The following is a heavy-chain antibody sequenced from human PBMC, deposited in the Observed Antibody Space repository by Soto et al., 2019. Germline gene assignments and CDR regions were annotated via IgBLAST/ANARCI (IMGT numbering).Heavy chain of an antibody. V-gene: IGHV3-23*01. J-gene: IGHJ3*02. D-gene: IGHD2-15*01. Sequence: EVRVLESGGGLVQPGGSLRLSCEGSGFTVSSHAMTWIRQAPGKGPEWVSTVTADGGTNYADSVKGRFAMSRDTSENTLYLQMNSLGAKATAAYYCAPHVSCSGGSCQYDAFAIRGQGTMVTVSS. CDR3: APHVSCSGGSCQYDAFAI. CDR2: VTADGGT. CDR1: GFTVSSHA.